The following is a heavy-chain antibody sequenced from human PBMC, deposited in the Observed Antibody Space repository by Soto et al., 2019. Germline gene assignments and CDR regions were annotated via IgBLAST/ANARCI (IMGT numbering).Heavy chain of an antibody. CDR2: ISAYNGNT. Sequence: GASVKVSCKASGYTFTSYGISWVRQAPGQGLEWMGWISAYNGNTNYAQKLQGRVTMTTDTSTSTAYMELRSLRPDDTAVYYCARGWTIAARPIWFDPWGQGTLVTVSS. V-gene: IGHV1-18*01. D-gene: IGHD6-6*01. J-gene: IGHJ5*02. CDR3: ARGWTIAARPIWFDP. CDR1: GYTFTSYG.